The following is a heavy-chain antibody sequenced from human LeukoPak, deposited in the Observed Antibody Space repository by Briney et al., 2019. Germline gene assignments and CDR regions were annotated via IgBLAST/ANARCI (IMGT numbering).Heavy chain of an antibody. CDR3: AREGLSRYSYAYGSFDH. CDR1: GGSISSYY. D-gene: IGHD5-18*01. CDR2: IYSSGTA. V-gene: IGHV4-59*01. Sequence: PSETLSLTCTVSGGSISSYYWSWIRQPPGKGLEWIGYIYSSGTANYNPSLKSRVTISVDTSKNQFSLKLSSVTAADTAVYYCAREGLSRYSYAYGSFDHWGQGTLVTVSS. J-gene: IGHJ4*02.